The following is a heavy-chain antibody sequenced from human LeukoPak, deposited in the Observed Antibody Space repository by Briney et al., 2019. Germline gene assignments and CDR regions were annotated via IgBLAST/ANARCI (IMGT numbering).Heavy chain of an antibody. CDR3: ARANAFTISGVVPFFYYYIDV. CDR1: GYSISSDYY. J-gene: IGHJ6*03. Sequence: SETLSLTCTVSGYSISSDYYWAWIRQPPGKGLEWIGSIYHSGSTYYNPSLRSRVTMSVDTSKKQFSLRLSSVTAADTAVYYCARANAFTISGVVPFFYYYIDVWGKGITVTVSS. V-gene: IGHV4-38-2*02. D-gene: IGHD3-3*01. CDR2: IYHSGST.